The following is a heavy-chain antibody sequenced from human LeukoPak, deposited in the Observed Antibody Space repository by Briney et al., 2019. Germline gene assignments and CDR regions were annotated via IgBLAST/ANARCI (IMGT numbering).Heavy chain of an antibody. CDR2: IIPIFGTA. D-gene: IGHD3-3*01. CDR3: ARDATYDFWSGYYMAGFDP. V-gene: IGHV1-69*13. Sequence: ASVKVSCKASGGTFSSYAISWVRQAPGQGLEWMGGIIPIFGTANYAQKFQGRVTITADESTSTAYMELSRLRSDDTAVYYCARDATYDFWSGYYMAGFDPWGQGTLVTVSS. CDR1: GGTFSSYA. J-gene: IGHJ5*02.